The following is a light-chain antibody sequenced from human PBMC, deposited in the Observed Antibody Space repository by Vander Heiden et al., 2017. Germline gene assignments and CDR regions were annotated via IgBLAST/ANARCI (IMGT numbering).Light chain of an antibody. J-gene: IGLJ2*01. V-gene: IGLV1-40*01. Sequence: SALTPPPSAAGAPGQRVTISCTGSSSNIGAGYDVHWYQQLPGTAPKLLIYGNSNRPSGVPDRFSGSKSGTSASLAITGLQAEDEADYYCQSYDSSLSGPVVFGGGTKLTVL. CDR2: GNS. CDR3: QSYDSSLSGPVV. CDR1: SSNIGAGYD.